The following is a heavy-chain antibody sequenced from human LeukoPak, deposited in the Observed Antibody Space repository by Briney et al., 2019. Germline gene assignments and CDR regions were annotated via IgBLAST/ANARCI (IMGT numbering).Heavy chain of an antibody. CDR1: GYTFTSYG. Sequence: GASVKVSCKASGYTFTSYGISWVRQAPGQGLEWMGWISAYNGNTNYAQKLQGRVTMTTDTSTSTAYMELRSLRSDDTAVYYCARAKTTVTTPYSGTLGYWGQGTLVTVSS. CDR3: ARAKTTVTTPYSGTLGY. J-gene: IGHJ4*02. V-gene: IGHV1-18*01. CDR2: ISAYNGNT. D-gene: IGHD4-17*01.